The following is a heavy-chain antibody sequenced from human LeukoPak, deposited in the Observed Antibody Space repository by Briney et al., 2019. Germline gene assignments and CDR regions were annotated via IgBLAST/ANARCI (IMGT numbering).Heavy chain of an antibody. Sequence: SQTLSLTCAISGDSVSSNSAAWNRIRQSPSRGLEWLGRTYYRSKWYNDYAVSVKSRITINPDTSKNQFSLHMNSVTPEDTAVYYCARAGYSRSWYSFFDYWGQGTLVTVSS. J-gene: IGHJ4*02. D-gene: IGHD6-13*01. CDR2: TYYRSKWYN. CDR1: GDSVSSNSAA. V-gene: IGHV6-1*01. CDR3: ARAGYSRSWYSFFDY.